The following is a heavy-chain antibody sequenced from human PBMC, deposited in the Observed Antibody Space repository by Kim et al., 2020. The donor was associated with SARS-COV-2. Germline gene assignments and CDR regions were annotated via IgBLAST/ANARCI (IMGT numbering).Heavy chain of an antibody. CDR2: INHSGST. CDR3: SRPGYSSGWYGGYYFDY. Sequence: SETLSLTCAVYGGSFSGYYWSWIRQPPGKGLEWIGEINHSGSTNYNPSLKSRVTISVDTSKNQFSLKLSSVTAADTAVYYCSRPGYSSGWYGGYYFDYWGQRTLVTVSS. D-gene: IGHD6-19*01. CDR1: GGSFSGYY. V-gene: IGHV4-34*01. J-gene: IGHJ4*02.